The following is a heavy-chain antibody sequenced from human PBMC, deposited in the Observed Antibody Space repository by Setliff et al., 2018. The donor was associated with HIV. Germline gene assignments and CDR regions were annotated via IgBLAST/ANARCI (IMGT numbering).Heavy chain of an antibody. CDR1: EDTFNSYT. V-gene: IGHV1-69*02. CDR2: TIPVLSMS. CDR3: ATSFGSGVAPFDN. D-gene: IGHD3-10*01. J-gene: IGHJ4*02. Sequence: SVKVSCKASEDTFNSYTIHWVRQTPGQDLEWMGRTIPVLSMSNFALKFQGRGSIFADKSTSTAYLGLNGLTSEDTAIYYCATSFGSGVAPFDNWGQGTLVTVSS.